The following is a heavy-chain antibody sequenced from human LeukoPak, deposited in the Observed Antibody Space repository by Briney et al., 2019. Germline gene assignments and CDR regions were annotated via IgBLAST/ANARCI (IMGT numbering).Heavy chain of an antibody. CDR1: GFTFSSYW. CDR3: ARDLRFLEWLFDYFDY. V-gene: IGHV3-7*01. Sequence: PGGSLRLSCAASGFTFSSYWMSWVRQAPGKGLEWVANIKQDGSEKYYVDSVKGRFTISRDNAKNSLYLQMNSLRAEDTAVYYCARDLRFLEWLFDYFDYWGQGTLVTVSS. D-gene: IGHD3-3*01. CDR2: IKQDGSEK. J-gene: IGHJ4*02.